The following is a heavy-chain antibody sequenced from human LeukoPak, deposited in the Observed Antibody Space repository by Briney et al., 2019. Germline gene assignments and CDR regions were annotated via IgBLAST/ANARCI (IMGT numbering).Heavy chain of an antibody. J-gene: IGHJ4*02. D-gene: IGHD5-18*01. CDR1: GGSISSYY. CDR3: ARLGGYSYGRYFDY. Sequence: SETLSLTCTVSGGSISSYYWSWIRQPPGKGLEWIGYIYYSGSTNYNPSLKSRVTISVDTSKNQFSLKLSSVTAADTAVYYCARLGGYSYGRYFDYWGQGTLVTVSS. CDR2: IYYSGST. V-gene: IGHV4-59*08.